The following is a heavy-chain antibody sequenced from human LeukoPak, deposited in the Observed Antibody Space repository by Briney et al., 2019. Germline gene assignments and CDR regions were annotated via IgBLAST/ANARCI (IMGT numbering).Heavy chain of an antibody. CDR2: ISAYNGNT. CDR3: ARMSGSYYDPSFDI. V-gene: IGHV1-18*01. CDR1: GYTFTSYG. Sequence: ASVKVSCKASGYTFTSYGISWVRQAPEQGLEWMGWISAYNGNTNYAQKLQGRVTMTTDTSTSTAYMELRSLRSDDTAVYYCARMSGSYYDPSFDIWGQGTMVTVSS. J-gene: IGHJ3*02. D-gene: IGHD1-26*01.